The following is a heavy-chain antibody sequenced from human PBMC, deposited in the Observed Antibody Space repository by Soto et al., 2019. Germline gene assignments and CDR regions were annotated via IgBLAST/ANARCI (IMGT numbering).Heavy chain of an antibody. CDR3: TRGQGNH. J-gene: IGHJ4*02. CDR1: GYTXXXYD. V-gene: IGHV1-8*01. Sequence: QVQLVQSGAEVKKPGASVRVSCKASGYTXXXYDIYWVRQATGQGLEWMGWMNPFSGNAVYTQKFQDRVTMTRDTSINTAYMEMSGLRSEDTAVYYCTRGQGNHWGQGALVTVSS. CDR2: MNPFSGNA.